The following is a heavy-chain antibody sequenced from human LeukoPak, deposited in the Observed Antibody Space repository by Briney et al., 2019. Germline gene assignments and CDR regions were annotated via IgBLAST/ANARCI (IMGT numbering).Heavy chain of an antibody. Sequence: PSETLSLTCAVYGGSFSGYYWSWIRQPPGKGLEWIGEINHSGSTNYNPSLKSRVTISVDTSKNQFSLKLSSVTAADTAVYQCARGDFRLDPWGQGTLVTVSS. J-gene: IGHJ5*02. CDR2: INHSGST. V-gene: IGHV4-34*01. CDR3: ARGDFRLDP. D-gene: IGHD2/OR15-2a*01. CDR1: GGSFSGYY.